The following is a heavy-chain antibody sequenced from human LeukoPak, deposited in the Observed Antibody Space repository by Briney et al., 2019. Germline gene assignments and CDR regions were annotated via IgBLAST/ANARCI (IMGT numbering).Heavy chain of an antibody. CDR3: AKLAVAGYYYYYYMDV. D-gene: IGHD6-19*01. Sequence: GGSLRLSCAASGFTFSSYSMSWVRQAPGKGLEWVSYISSSSSTIYYADSVKGRFTISRDNSKNTLYLQMNSLRAEDTAVYYCAKLAVAGYYYYYYMDVWGKGTTVTISS. CDR1: GFTFSSYS. J-gene: IGHJ6*03. CDR2: ISSSSSTI. V-gene: IGHV3-48*01.